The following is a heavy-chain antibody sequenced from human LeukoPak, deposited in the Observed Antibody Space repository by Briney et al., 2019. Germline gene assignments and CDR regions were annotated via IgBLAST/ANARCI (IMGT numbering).Heavy chain of an antibody. Sequence: SETLSLTCTVSGGSISSSSYYWGWIRQPPGKGLEWIGSIYYSGSTYYNPSLKSRVTISVDTSKNQFSLKLSSVTAADTAVYYCARSLDPYYFDYWGQGTLVTVSS. V-gene: IGHV4-39*07. CDR2: IYYSGST. CDR1: GGSISSSSYY. CDR3: ARSLDPYYFDY. J-gene: IGHJ4*02.